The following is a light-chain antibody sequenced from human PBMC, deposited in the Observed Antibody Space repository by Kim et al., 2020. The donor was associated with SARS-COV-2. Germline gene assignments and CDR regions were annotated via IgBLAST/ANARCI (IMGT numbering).Light chain of an antibody. CDR1: SSNIGSNT. CDR3: AAWDDSLNGQV. CDR2: SNN. V-gene: IGLV1-44*01. Sequence: ELTQPPSASGTPGQRVTISCSGSSSNIGSNTVNWYQQLPGTAPKLLIYSNNQRPSGVPDRFSGSKSGTSASLAISGLQSEDEADYYCAAWDDSLNGQVVGCATQLSVL. J-gene: IGLJ2*01.